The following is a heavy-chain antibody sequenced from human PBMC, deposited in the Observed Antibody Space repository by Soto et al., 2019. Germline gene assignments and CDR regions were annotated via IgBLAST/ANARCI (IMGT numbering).Heavy chain of an antibody. CDR3: ARGNLSFDFDS. CDR2: ISGDGINT. CDR1: GFNFGFFG. J-gene: IGHJ4*02. D-gene: IGHD3-10*01. V-gene: IGHV3-30*03. Sequence: ESGGDVVQPGRSLRLSCAASGFNFGFFGMHWVRQAPGKGLEWVAFISGDGINTHYADSVRGRFTLSRDYSKKTMYLQMDTLGEDDTALYYCARGNLSFDFDSWGQGTLVTVSS.